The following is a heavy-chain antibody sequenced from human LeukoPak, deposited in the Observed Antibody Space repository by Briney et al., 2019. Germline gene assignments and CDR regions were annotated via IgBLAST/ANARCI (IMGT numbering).Heavy chain of an antibody. CDR3: ARTAASYYMDV. J-gene: IGHJ6*03. CDR1: GGSISSYY. Sequence: SETLSLTCTVSGGSISSYYWSWIRQPPGKGLEWIGYFHYSGSTNYNPSLKSRVTISVDTSKNQFSLKLSSVTAADTAVYYCARTAASYYMDVWGKGTTVTVSS. CDR2: FHYSGST. D-gene: IGHD6-13*01. V-gene: IGHV4-59*01.